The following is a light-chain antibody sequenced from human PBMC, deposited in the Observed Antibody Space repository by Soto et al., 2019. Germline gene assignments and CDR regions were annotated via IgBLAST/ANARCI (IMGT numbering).Light chain of an antibody. J-gene: IGKJ2*01. Sequence: DIQMTQSPSSVSASVGDRVTITCRASQAISVWLAWYQQKPGKAPKLLIYAASYLQSGVPSRFSGSGSGTDFTLTISSLQPEDFATYYCQQSNTFPYTFGQGTKVDIK. V-gene: IGKV1D-12*01. CDR3: QQSNTFPYT. CDR1: QAISVW. CDR2: AAS.